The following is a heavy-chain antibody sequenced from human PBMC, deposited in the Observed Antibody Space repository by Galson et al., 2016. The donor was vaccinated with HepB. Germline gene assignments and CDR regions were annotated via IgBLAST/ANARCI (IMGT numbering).Heavy chain of an antibody. Sequence: SLRLSCAASGFTFSSYGMHWVRQAPGKGLEWVTMIWSDGSNKYYIDSVKGRFTISRDNFQNTLYLHMNSLRAEDTAVYYCTRDPGYYDSSGYYYPGPFDWGQGTLVTVSS. CDR3: TRDPGYYDSSGYYYPGPFD. CDR2: IWSDGSNK. CDR1: GFTFSSYG. V-gene: IGHV3-33*01. D-gene: IGHD3-22*01. J-gene: IGHJ4*02.